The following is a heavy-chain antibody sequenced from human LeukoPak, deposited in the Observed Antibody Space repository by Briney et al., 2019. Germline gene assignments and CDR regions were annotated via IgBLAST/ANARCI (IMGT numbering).Heavy chain of an antibody. D-gene: IGHD3-22*01. Sequence: SETLFLTCTVSGGSISSYYWSWIRQPPGKGLEWIGYIYYSGSTNYNPSLKSRVTISVDTSKNQFSLKLSSVTAADTAVYYCARDSGYYAGTSFDYWGQGTLVTVSS. CDR2: IYYSGST. V-gene: IGHV4-59*12. CDR1: GGSISSYY. CDR3: ARDSGYYAGTSFDY. J-gene: IGHJ4*02.